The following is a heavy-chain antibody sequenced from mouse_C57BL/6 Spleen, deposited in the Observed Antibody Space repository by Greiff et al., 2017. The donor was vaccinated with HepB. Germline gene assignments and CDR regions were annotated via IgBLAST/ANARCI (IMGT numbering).Heavy chain of an antibody. V-gene: IGHV1-82*01. CDR1: GYAFSSSW. CDR3: ARNPPYYYGSSYDYFDY. D-gene: IGHD1-1*01. J-gene: IGHJ2*01. CDR2: IYPGDGDT. Sequence: VQLQQSGPELVKPGASVKISCKASGYAFSSSWMNWVKQRPGKGLEWIGRIYPGDGDTNYNGKFKGKATLTADKSSSTAYMQLSSLTSEDSAVYFCARNPPYYYGSSYDYFDYWGQGTTLTVSS.